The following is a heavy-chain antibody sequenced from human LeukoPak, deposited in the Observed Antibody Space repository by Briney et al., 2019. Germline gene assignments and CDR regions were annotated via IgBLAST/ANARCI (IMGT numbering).Heavy chain of an antibody. CDR1: GFTFSTYW. Sequence: GGSLRPSCAASGFTFSTYWMNWVRQAPGKGLEWVANIKQDGSEKYFVDSVKGRFTISRDNAKNSLYLQKNSLRAEDTAVYYCARGRLATYYYYGMDVWGQGTTVTVSS. CDR3: ARGRLATYYYYGMDV. J-gene: IGHJ6*02. V-gene: IGHV3-7*01. D-gene: IGHD3-9*01. CDR2: IKQDGSEK.